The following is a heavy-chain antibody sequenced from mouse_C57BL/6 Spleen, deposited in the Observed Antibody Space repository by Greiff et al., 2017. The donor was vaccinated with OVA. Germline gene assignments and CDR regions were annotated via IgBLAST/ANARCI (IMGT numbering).Heavy chain of an antibody. J-gene: IGHJ2*01. CDR1: GFTFSSYA. CDR2: ISDGGSYT. V-gene: IGHV5-4*01. Sequence: DVQLVESGGGLVKPGGSLKLSCAASGFTFSSYAMSWVRQTPEKRLEWVATISDGGSYTYYPDNVKGRFTISRDNAKNNLYLQMSHLKSEDTAMYYCARNYGSSYGNYFDYWGQGTTLTVSS. CDR3: ARNYGSSYGNYFDY. D-gene: IGHD1-1*01.